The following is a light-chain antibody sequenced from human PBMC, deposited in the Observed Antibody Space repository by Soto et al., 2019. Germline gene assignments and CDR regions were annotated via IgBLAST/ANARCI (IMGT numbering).Light chain of an antibody. CDR1: QSVTIY. CDR2: DVS. Sequence: EVVLTQSPATLSLSPGEGATLSCRASQSVTIYLAWYQKKSGQPPRLLIYDVSKRATGIPARFSGSGSGTDFNLNIASLEPEDFAFYFCQQRSNWPPTFGQGTRLEIK. J-gene: IGKJ5*01. V-gene: IGKV3-11*01. CDR3: QQRSNWPPT.